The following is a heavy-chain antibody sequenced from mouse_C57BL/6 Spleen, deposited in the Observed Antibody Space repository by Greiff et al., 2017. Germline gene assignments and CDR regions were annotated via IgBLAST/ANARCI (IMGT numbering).Heavy chain of an antibody. CDR2: ISSGGSYT. CDR1: GFTFSSYG. CDR3: ARQVPITTVDPYAMDY. Sequence: EVQLVESGGDLVKPGGSLKLSCAASGFTFSSYGMSWVRQTPDKRLEWVATISSGGSYTYYPDSVKGRFTISNDNAKNTRYLQISSLKSEDTAMYDCARQVPITTVDPYAMDYWGQGTSVTVSS. V-gene: IGHV5-6*01. J-gene: IGHJ4*01. D-gene: IGHD1-1*01.